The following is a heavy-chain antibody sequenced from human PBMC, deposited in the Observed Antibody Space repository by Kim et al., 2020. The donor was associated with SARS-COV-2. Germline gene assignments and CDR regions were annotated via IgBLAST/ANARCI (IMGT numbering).Heavy chain of an antibody. Sequence: SETLSLTCTVSGGSINSFYWSWTRQPPGKGLEWIGYISYIGNTNYNPSLKSRVTISVDTSKNQFSLKLSSVTAADTAVYYCARASGTVTTFYYHGMDVGPRDHGHRLL. CDR3: ARASGTVTTFYYHGMDV. CDR2: ISYIGNT. J-gene: IGHJ6*02. D-gene: IGHD4-4*01. CDR1: GGSINSFY. V-gene: IGHV4-59*01.